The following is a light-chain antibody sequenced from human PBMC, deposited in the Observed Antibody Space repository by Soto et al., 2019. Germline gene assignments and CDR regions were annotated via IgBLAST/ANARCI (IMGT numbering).Light chain of an antibody. J-gene: IGLJ1*01. CDR2: EVS. V-gene: IGLV2-14*01. CDR1: NSDVGGYNY. CDR3: SSYTGSSYYV. Sequence: QSVLTQPASVSGSPGQSITISCTGTNSDVGGYNYVSWYQQHPGKAPELMIYEVSHRPSGVSNRFSGSKSDNTASLTISGLQAEDEADYYCSSYTGSSYYVFGSGTKVTVL.